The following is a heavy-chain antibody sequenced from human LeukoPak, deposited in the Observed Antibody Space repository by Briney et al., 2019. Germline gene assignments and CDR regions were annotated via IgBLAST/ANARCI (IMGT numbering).Heavy chain of an antibody. Sequence: GGSLRLSCAASGFTVSSNYMSWVRQAPGKGLEWVSVFYSGGTTYYADSVKGRFTISRDGSKNTLYLQMNNLRADDTAMYFCARTSTVLKPFDYWGQGTLVTVSS. J-gene: IGHJ4*02. V-gene: IGHV3-53*01. D-gene: IGHD4-17*01. CDR1: GFTVSSNY. CDR2: FYSGGTT. CDR3: ARTSTVLKPFDY.